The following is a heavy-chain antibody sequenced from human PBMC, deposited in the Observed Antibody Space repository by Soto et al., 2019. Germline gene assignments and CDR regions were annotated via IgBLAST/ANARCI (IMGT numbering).Heavy chain of an antibody. CDR1: GFTFSSYE. CDR3: AREGHYYGSGSYGYYYGMHV. J-gene: IGHJ6*02. V-gene: IGHV3-48*03. CDR2: ISSSGSTI. Sequence: HPGGSLRLSCAASGFTFSSYEMNWVRQAPGKGLEWVSYISSSGSTIYYADSVKCRFTISRDNAKNSLYLQMNSLRAEDTAVYYCAREGHYYGSGSYGYYYGMHVWGQGTTVTV. D-gene: IGHD3-10*01.